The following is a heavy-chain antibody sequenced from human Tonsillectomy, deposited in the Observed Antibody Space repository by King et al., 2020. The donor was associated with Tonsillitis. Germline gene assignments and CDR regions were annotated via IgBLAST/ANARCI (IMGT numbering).Heavy chain of an antibody. D-gene: IGHD3-10*01. V-gene: IGHV4-34*01. CDR3: ARGEGKPLYS. J-gene: IGHJ4*02. CDR1: GGSFSGYY. Sequence: VQLQQWGEGLLKPSETLSLTCAVYGGSFSGYYWSWIRQPPGKGREWMGEINHSGSTNYNPSLKIRVTISVDTSKNQFSLKLSSVTAADTAVYYCARGEGKPLYSWGQGTLVTVSS. CDR2: INHSGST.